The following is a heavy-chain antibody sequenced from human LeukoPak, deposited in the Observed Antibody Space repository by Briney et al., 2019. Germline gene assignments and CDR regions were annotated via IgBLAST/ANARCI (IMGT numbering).Heavy chain of an antibody. J-gene: IGHJ4*02. Sequence: GGSLRLSCAASGFSFSSYSMNWVRQAPGKGLEWVSHISTTSSPTYYADSVKGRFAMSRDNAKNSVYLQMNNLRAEDTAVYYCARDFDFWSGYIVWGQGTLVTVSS. V-gene: IGHV3-48*04. CDR1: GFSFSSYS. CDR2: ISTTSSPT. CDR3: ARDFDFWSGYIV. D-gene: IGHD3-3*01.